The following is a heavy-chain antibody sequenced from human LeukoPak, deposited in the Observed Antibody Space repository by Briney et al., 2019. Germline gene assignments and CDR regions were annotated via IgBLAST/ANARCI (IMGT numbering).Heavy chain of an antibody. CDR1: GGSISRHF. CDR2: IHYSGRT. CDR3: ARLLDNDSSGDPDTFDM. D-gene: IGHD3-22*01. V-gene: IGHV4-59*11. J-gene: IGHJ3*02. Sequence: HPSETLSLTCSVSGGSISRHFWSWIRQPPGKGLDWIAFIHYSGRTKYNPSLQSRVTISIDTSENNFSLKLTSVTAADTAVYYCARLLDNDSSGDPDTFDMWGQGTVVSASS.